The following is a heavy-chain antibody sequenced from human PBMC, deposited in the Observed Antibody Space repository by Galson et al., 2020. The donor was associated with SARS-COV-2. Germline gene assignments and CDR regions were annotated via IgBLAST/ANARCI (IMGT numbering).Heavy chain of an antibody. D-gene: IGHD6-19*01. Sequence: ASVKVSCKASGYTFTGYYMHWVRQAPGQGLEWMGWINPNSGGTKYAQKFQGRVTMTRDTSISTAYMELSRLKSDDTAVYYCARVRVAGTGYYYGMDVWGQGTTVTVSS. CDR1: GYTFTGYY. V-gene: IGHV1-2*02. CDR2: INPNSGGT. J-gene: IGHJ6*02. CDR3: ARVRVAGTGYYYGMDV.